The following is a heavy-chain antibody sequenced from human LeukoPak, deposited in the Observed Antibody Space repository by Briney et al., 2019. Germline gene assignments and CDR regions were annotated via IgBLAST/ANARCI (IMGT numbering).Heavy chain of an antibody. D-gene: IGHD2-21*01. CDR1: GFTFSSYS. J-gene: IGHJ3*02. Sequence: GGSLRLSCAASGFTFSSYSMNWVRQAPGKGLEWVSSISSSSSYIYYADSVKGRFTISRDNAKNTLYLQMNSLRAEDTAVYYCAKEARVVVRAFDIWGQGTMVTVSS. CDR2: ISSSSSYI. CDR3: AKEARVVVRAFDI. V-gene: IGHV3-21*04.